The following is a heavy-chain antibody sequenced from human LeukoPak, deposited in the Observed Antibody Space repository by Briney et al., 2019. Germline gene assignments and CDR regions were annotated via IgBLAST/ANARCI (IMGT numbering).Heavy chain of an antibody. V-gene: IGHV3-30*18. CDR1: GFTFSSYG. D-gene: IGHD1-20*01. CDR2: ISYDGSNK. Sequence: GGSLRLSCAASGFTFSSYGMHWVRQAPGKGLEWVAVISYDGSNKYYADSVKGRFTISRDNSKNTLYLQMNSLRAEDTAVYYCAKDPSYNWNYLTYWGQGTLVTVSS. CDR3: AKDPSYNWNYLTY. J-gene: IGHJ4*02.